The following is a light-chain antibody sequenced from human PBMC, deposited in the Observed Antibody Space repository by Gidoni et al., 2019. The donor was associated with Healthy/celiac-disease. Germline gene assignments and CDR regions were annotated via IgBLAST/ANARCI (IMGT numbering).Light chain of an antibody. CDR2: DAS. Sequence: DIQMTQSPSSLSASVGDRVTITCQASQDISNYLNWYQQKPGKAPKLLIYDASNLETGVPSRFSGSGSGTDFTFTISSLQPEDIATYYCQQASYTFXXXTKLEIK. CDR3: QQASYT. J-gene: IGKJ2*01. V-gene: IGKV1-33*01. CDR1: QDISNY.